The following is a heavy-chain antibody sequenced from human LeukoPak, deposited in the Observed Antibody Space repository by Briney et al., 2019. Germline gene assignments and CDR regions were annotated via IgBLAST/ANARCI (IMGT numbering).Heavy chain of an antibody. J-gene: IGHJ4*02. V-gene: IGHV4-4*07. CDR3: ARVDSRCSGGSCYWVLDH. CDR2: VHPNGNI. D-gene: IGHD2-15*01. CDR1: GVSMENSY. Sequence: SDTLSLPCTVSGVSMENSYWVWMRQPAGKGREGMGCVHPNGNIDNNPSLQTPVPLSIDTPKNKFSLKLTSVTAADTAVYYCARVDSRCSGGSCYWVLDHWGQGTLVTVSS.